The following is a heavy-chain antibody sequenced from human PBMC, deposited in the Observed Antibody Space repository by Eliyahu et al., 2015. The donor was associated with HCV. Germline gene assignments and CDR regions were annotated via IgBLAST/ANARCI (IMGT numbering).Heavy chain of an antibody. J-gene: IGHJ4*02. CDR3: ATDPLTFYFDY. CDR1: GFTFSTYW. Sequence: EVQLVESGGGSVQPGGSLXLSCAASGFTFSTYWMSWVRQAPGKGLEWVANIKEDGSEKNYVDSVKGRFTISRDNAKSLVYLQMDSLRADDTAVYYCATDPLTFYFDYWGQGNLVTVSS. D-gene: IGHD2/OR15-2a*01. V-gene: IGHV3-7*01. CDR2: IKEDGSEK.